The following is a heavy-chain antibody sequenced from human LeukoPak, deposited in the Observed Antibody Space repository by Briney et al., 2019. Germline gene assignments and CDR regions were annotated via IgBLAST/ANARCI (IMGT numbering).Heavy chain of an antibody. D-gene: IGHD4-23*01. CDR2: IYYSRST. V-gene: IGHV4-39*01. CDR1: GGSISSSSYY. J-gene: IGHJ4*02. CDR3: VRHDGRSGGTMGALDS. Sequence: ASETLSLTCTVSGGSISSSSYYWGWIRQPPGKGPEWIGSIYYSRSTYYYPSLKSRVTISVDTSKNQFSLKLSSVTAADTAVYYCVRHDGRSGGTMGALDSWGQGSLVTVSS.